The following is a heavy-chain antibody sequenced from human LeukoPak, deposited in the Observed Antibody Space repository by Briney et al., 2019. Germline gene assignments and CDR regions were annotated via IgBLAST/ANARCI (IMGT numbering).Heavy chain of an antibody. Sequence: GGSLRLSCAASGFTVSSNYMSWVRQAPGKGLEWVSVIYSGGSTYYADSVKGRFTISRDNSKNTLYLQMNSLRAEDTAVYYCARDSEVSSEVAYCGGDCYIVGMDVWGQGTTVTVSS. D-gene: IGHD2-21*02. CDR3: ARDSEVSSEVAYCGGDCYIVGMDV. CDR2: IYSGGST. CDR1: GFTVSSNY. V-gene: IGHV3-53*01. J-gene: IGHJ6*02.